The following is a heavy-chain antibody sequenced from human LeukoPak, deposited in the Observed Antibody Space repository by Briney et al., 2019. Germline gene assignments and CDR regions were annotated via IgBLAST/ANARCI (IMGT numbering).Heavy chain of an antibody. Sequence: PGGSLRLSCAASGFTFSSYWMHWVRQAPGKGLVWVSRINSDGSSTSYADSVKGRFTISRDNAKNTLYLQMNSLRAEDTAVYYCARVLRSRWLGYYYMDVWGKGTTVTVSS. CDR2: INSDGSST. V-gene: IGHV3-74*01. CDR3: ARVLRSRWLGYYYMDV. CDR1: GFTFSSYW. J-gene: IGHJ6*03. D-gene: IGHD3-10*01.